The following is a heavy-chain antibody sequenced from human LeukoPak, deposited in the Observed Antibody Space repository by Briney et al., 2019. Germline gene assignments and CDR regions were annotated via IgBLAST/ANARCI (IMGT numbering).Heavy chain of an antibody. V-gene: IGHV1-18*01. CDR1: GYTFTSYG. J-gene: IGHJ4*02. Sequence: GASVKVSCKAPGYTFTSYGISWVRQAPGQGLEWMGWISAYNGNTNYAQKLQGRVTMTTDTSTSTAYMELSRLRSDDTAVYYCARGCRRWLQSSDYYFDYWGQGTLVTVSS. D-gene: IGHD5-24*01. CDR2: ISAYNGNT. CDR3: ARGCRRWLQSSDYYFDY.